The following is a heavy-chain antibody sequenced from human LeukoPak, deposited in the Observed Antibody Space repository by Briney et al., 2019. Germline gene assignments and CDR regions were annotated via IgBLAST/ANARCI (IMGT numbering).Heavy chain of an antibody. V-gene: IGHV7-4-1*02. Sequence: GASVKVSCKASGYTFTSYGISWVRQAPGQGLEWMGWINTNTGNPTYAQGFTGRFVFSLDTSVSTAYLQISSLKAEDTAVYYCARGYYDSSGYYYLINYYGMDVWGQGTTVTVSS. CDR1: GYTFTSYG. J-gene: IGHJ6*02. CDR3: ARGYYDSSGYYYLINYYGMDV. CDR2: INTNTGNP. D-gene: IGHD3-22*01.